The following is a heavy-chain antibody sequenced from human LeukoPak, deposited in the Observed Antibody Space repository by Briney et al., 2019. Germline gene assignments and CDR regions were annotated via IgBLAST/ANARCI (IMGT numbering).Heavy chain of an antibody. CDR3: ARGVSRITIFGVVRFDY. D-gene: IGHD3-3*01. CDR2: INHSGST. J-gene: IGHJ4*02. V-gene: IGHV4-34*01. Sequence: SETLSLTCAVYGGSFSGYYWGWIRQPPGKGLEWIGEINHSGSTNYNPSLKSRVTISVDTSKNQFSLKLSSVTAADTAVYYCARGVSRITIFGVVRFDYWGQGTLVTVSS. CDR1: GGSFSGYY.